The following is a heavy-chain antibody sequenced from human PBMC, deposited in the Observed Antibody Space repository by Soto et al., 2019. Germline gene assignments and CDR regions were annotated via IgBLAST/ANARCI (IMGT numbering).Heavy chain of an antibody. CDR2: IIPILGIA. CDR1: GGTFSSYA. D-gene: IGHD6-19*01. CDR3: ARSGIAVAGDYY. Sequence: ASVKVSCKASGGTFSSYAISWVRQAPGQGLEWMGRIIPILGIANYAQKFQGRVTITADKSTSTAYMELSSLRSEDTAVYYCARSGIAVAGDYYWGQGTLVTVSS. J-gene: IGHJ4*02. V-gene: IGHV1-69*04.